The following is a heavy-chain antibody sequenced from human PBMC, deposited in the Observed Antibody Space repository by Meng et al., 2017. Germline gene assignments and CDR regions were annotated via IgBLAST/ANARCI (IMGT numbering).Heavy chain of an antibody. CDR2: IIPIFGTA. Sequence: QVQLGQSGAEVKKPGSSGKVSCKASGGTFSSYAISWVRQAPGQGLEWMGGIIPIFGTANYAQKFQGRVTITADESTSTAYMELSSLRSEDTAVYYCAREGPCGGDCSGFDYWGQGTLVTVSS. J-gene: IGHJ4*02. D-gene: IGHD2-21*02. V-gene: IGHV1-69*01. CDR1: GGTFSSYA. CDR3: AREGPCGGDCSGFDY.